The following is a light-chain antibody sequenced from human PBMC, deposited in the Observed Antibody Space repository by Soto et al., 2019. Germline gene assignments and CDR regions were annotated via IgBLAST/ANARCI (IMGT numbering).Light chain of an antibody. CDR3: QTWGTGIHV. V-gene: IGLV4-69*01. CDR1: SGHSSYA. Sequence: QLVLTQSPSASASLGASVKLTCTLSSGHSSYAIAWHQQQPEKGPRYLMKLNSDGSHSKGDGIPDRFSGSSSGAERYLTISSLQSEDEADYYCQTWGTGIHVFGGGTQLIVL. J-gene: IGLJ7*01. CDR2: LNSDGSH.